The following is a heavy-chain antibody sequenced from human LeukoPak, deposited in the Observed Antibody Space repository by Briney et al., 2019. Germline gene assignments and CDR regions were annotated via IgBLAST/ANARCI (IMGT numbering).Heavy chain of an antibody. Sequence: GGSLRLACAASGFTFSNYWMHWVSQAPGKGLVGVSRLSIDGNEITYADPVKGRFTISRDNAKNTLYLQMNSLRAEDTAVYYCARRCLVPTGGAFDIWGQGTMVTVSS. CDR2: LSIDGNEI. J-gene: IGHJ3*02. CDR1: GFTFSNYW. V-gene: IGHV3-74*01. CDR3: ARRCLVPTGGAFDI. D-gene: IGHD6-19*01.